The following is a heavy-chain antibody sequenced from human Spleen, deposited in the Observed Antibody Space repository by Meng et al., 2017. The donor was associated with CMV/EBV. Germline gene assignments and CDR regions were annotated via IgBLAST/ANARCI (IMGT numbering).Heavy chain of an antibody. CDR3: ARGTFLSTSSWWYFDS. V-gene: IGHV4-39*07. CDR2: IYYTGTT. CDR1: GGSIRGSSYY. D-gene: IGHD6-13*01. J-gene: IGHJ4*02. Sequence: SETLSLTCTVSGGSIRGSSYYWAWIRQPPGKGLEWIGNIYYTGTTYSCPSLKSRVIISLDTSMNQFSLKLNSVTAADTAMYYCARGTFLSTSSWWYFDSWGQGTLVTVSS.